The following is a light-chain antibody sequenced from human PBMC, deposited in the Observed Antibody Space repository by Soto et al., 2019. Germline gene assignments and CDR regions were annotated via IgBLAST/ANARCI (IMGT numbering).Light chain of an antibody. Sequence: DIVMTQSPDSLAVSLGERATINCKSSQSILYSPNNNNYLAWYQQKPGQPPKLLIYWASTRESGVPDRFSGSGSGTDFTLTISSLQAEDVAVYYCQQYYGPPQTFGQGTKVEIK. CDR3: QQYYGPPQT. J-gene: IGKJ1*01. V-gene: IGKV4-1*01. CDR2: WAS. CDR1: QSILYSPNNNNY.